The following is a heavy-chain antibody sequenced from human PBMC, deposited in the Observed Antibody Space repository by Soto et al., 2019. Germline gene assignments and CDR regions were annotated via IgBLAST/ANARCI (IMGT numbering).Heavy chain of an antibody. V-gene: IGHV3-74*01. CDR2: INSDGSST. CDR1: GFTVRGYW. CDR3: ARVSYFDSGTPTY. Sequence: GGSLRLSCAASGFTVRGYWMRWVRQAPGKGLVWVSRINSDGSSTNYADSVKGRFTISRDNAKNTLYLQMNSLRDEDTAMYYCARVSYFDSGTPTYWGQGTLVTVSS. D-gene: IGHD3-10*01. J-gene: IGHJ4*02.